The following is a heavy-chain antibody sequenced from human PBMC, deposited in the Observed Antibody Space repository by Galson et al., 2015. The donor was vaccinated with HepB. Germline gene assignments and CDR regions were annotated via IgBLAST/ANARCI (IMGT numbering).Heavy chain of an antibody. CDR1: GFTFSSYA. CDR2: ISYDGSNK. J-gene: IGHJ4*02. V-gene: IGHV3-30*04. CDR3: ARDRRGIAAAGIDY. Sequence: SLRLSCAASGFTFSSYAMHWVRQAPGKGLEWVAVISYDGSNKYYADSVKGRFTISRDNSKNTLYLQMNSLRAEDTAVYYCARDRRGIAAAGIDYWGQGTLVTVSS. D-gene: IGHD6-13*01.